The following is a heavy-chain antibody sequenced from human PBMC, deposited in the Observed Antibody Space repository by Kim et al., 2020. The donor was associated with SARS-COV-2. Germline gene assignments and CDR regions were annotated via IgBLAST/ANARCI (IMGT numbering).Heavy chain of an antibody. J-gene: IGHJ6*02. V-gene: IGHV4-59*01. CDR1: GGSISSYY. CDR2: IYYSGST. D-gene: IGHD3-22*01. CDR3: ARARWWYYDSSGYPYYYGMDV. Sequence: SETLSLTCTVSGGSISSYYWSWIRQPPGKGLEWIGYIYYSGSTNYNTSLKSRVTISVDTSKNQFSLKLSSVTAADTAVYYCARARWWYYDSSGYPYYYGMDVWGQGTTVTVSS.